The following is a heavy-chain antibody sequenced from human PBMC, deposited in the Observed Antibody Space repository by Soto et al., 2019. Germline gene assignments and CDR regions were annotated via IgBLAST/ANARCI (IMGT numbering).Heavy chain of an antibody. J-gene: IGHJ1*01. V-gene: IGHV3-23*01. Sequence: GGSLRLSCAASGFTFDNYAMSWVRQAPGKGLEWVSGVSGGGAATYYADSVRGRFIISRDNSKNTMYLQMNSLRAGDSAVSYCARLYSTYSYCAGDCYLPECWGRGGRVTVSS. D-gene: IGHD2-21*02. CDR2: VSGGGAAT. CDR3: ARLYSTYSYCAGDCYLPEC. CDR1: GFTFDNYA.